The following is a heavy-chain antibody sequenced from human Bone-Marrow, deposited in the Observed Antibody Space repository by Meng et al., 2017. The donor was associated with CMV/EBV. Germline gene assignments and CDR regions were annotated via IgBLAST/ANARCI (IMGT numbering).Heavy chain of an antibody. CDR2: INPSGGST. V-gene: IGHV1-46*01. D-gene: IGHD6-19*01. CDR3: AAKSAVAGHYYYGMDV. CDR1: GYTFTSYY. J-gene: IGHJ6*02. Sequence: ASVKVSCKASGYTFTSYYMHWVRQAPGQGLEWMGIINPSGGSTSYAQKFQGRVTMTRDTSTSTVYMGLSSLRSEDTAVYYCAAKSAVAGHYYYGMDVWGQGTTVTVSS.